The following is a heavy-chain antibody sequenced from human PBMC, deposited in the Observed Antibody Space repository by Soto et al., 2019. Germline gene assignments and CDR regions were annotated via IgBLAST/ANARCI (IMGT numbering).Heavy chain of an antibody. CDR3: ARADVAPDDHPDY. CDR1: GYAITSYY. Sequence: ASVKVSCQASGYAITSYYMHWVRQAPGQGLEWMGIINPSGGNTSYAQKFQGRVTMTRNTSISTAYMELSSLRSEDTAVYYCARADVAPDDHPDYWGQGTLVTVSS. V-gene: IGHV1-46*01. CDR2: INPSGGNT. J-gene: IGHJ4*02. D-gene: IGHD2-2*01.